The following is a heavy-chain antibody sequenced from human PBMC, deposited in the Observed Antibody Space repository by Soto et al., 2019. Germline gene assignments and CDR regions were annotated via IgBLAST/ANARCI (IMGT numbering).Heavy chain of an antibody. CDR3: ARVRVSVAGTSVVDY. CDR1: GGSFSGYY. D-gene: IGHD6-19*01. J-gene: IGHJ4*02. V-gene: IGHV4-34*01. Sequence: PSETLSLTCAVYGGSFSGYYWTWIRQSPGKGLEWIGQISYSGSTNYNPSLKSRVFISIGTSNNQFFLELTSVTAADTAVYYCARVRVSVAGTSVVDYWGQGTLVTVS. CDR2: ISYSGST.